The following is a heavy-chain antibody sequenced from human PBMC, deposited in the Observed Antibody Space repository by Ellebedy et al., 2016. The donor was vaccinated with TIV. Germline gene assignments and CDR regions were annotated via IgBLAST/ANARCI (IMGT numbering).Heavy chain of an antibody. V-gene: IGHV3-9*01. CDR2: ISWNSGSI. D-gene: IGHD5-12*01. CDR3: AKGASMGYDYSYYGMDV. CDR1: GFTFDDYA. J-gene: IGHJ6*02. Sequence: SLKISCAASGFTFDDYAMHWVRQAPGKGLEWVSGISWNSGSIGYADSVKGRFTISRDNAKNSLYLQMNSLRAEDTALYYCAKGASMGYDYSYYGMDVWGQGTTVTVSS.